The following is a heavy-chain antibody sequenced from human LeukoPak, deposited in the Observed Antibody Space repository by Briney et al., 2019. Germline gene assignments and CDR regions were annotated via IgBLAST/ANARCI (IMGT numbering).Heavy chain of an antibody. Sequence: GGSLRLSCAASGFTFSSYTMNWVRQAPGKGPEWDSSITSSSSSYIYYADSVKGRFTISRDNAKNSLYLQMNSLRAEDTAVYYCAREPLGGYADYWGQGTLVTVSS. CDR3: AREPLGGYADY. V-gene: IGHV3-21*01. CDR2: ITSSSSSYI. CDR1: GFTFSSYT. J-gene: IGHJ4*02. D-gene: IGHD5-12*01.